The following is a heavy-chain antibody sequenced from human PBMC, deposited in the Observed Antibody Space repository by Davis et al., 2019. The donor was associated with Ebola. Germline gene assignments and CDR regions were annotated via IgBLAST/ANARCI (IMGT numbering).Heavy chain of an antibody. D-gene: IGHD3-3*01. Sequence: MPSETLSLTCAVYGGSLSGYYWSWIRQPPGKGLEWIGEINHSGSTNYNPSLKSRVTISVDTSKNQFSLKLSSVTAADTAVYYCARKYYDFWSGYIRMNWFDPWGQGTLVTVSS. CDR3: ARKYYDFWSGYIRMNWFDP. J-gene: IGHJ5*02. V-gene: IGHV4-34*01. CDR2: INHSGST. CDR1: GGSLSGYY.